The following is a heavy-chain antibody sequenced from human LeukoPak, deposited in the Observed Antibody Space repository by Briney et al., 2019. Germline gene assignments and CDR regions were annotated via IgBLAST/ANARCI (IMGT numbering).Heavy chain of an antibody. D-gene: IGHD1-26*01. CDR1: GYTFTGYY. Sequence: VASVKVSCKASGYTFTGYYMHWVRQAPGQGLEWMGWINPNSGGTNYAQKFQGRVTMTRDTSISTAYMELSRLRSDDTAVYYCARVGVGATYPYYYYYYMDVWGKGTTVTVSS. V-gene: IGHV1-2*02. CDR2: INPNSGGT. CDR3: ARVGVGATYPYYYYYYMDV. J-gene: IGHJ6*03.